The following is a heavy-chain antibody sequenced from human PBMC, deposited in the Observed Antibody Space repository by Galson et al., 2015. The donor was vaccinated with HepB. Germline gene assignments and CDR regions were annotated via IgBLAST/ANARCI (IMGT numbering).Heavy chain of an antibody. D-gene: IGHD2-2*01. V-gene: IGHV1-2*02. J-gene: IGHJ3*02. Sequence: SVKVSCKAFGYSFTTYFFHWVRQAPGHGLEWMGWINPDSGDANSAHKFQGRVTVTRDRSISTAYMVLSSLTSDDTAVYYCASSTGLLGRDDALDIWGQGTMVIVSS. CDR2: INPDSGDA. CDR3: ASSTGLLGRDDALDI. CDR1: GYSFTTYF.